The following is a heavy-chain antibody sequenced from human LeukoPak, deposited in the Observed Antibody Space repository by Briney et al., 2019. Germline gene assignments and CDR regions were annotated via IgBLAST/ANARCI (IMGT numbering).Heavy chain of an antibody. CDR2: MHYGASP. J-gene: IGHJ5*02. CDR1: GGSISSFY. V-gene: IGHV4-59*13. D-gene: IGHD1-26*01. CDR3: VTGRYSYGWYDH. Sequence: SETLSLTCTVSGGSISSFYWSWIRQPPGKGLEWIGYMHYGASPNYNPSLKSRVITSLDTSKKQFSLKLNSVTTADTAVYYCVTGRYSYGWYDHWGQGILVIVSS.